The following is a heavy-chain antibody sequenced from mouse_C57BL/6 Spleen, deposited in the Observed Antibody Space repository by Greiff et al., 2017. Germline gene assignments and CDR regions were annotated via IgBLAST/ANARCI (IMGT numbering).Heavy chain of an antibody. CDR2: ISDGGSYT. CDR1: GFTFSSYA. CDR3: ARDGTGGFMDY. J-gene: IGHJ4*01. Sequence: EVKLVESGGGLVKPGGSLKLSCAASGFTFSSYAMSWVRQTPEKRLEWVATISDGGSYTYYPDNVKGRFTISRDNAKNNLYLQMSHLKSGDTAMYYCARDGTGGFMDYWGQGTSVTVSS. V-gene: IGHV5-4*01.